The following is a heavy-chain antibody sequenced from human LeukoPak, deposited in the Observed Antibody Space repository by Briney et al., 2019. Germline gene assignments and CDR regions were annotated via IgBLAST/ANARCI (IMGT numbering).Heavy chain of an antibody. CDR1: GDSISSYD. CDR3: ARHGGTFDP. J-gene: IGHJ5*02. V-gene: IGHV4-59*01. D-gene: IGHD1-1*01. CDR2: AYHSGIT. Sequence: PSETLSLTCTVSGDSISSYDWSWIRQPRGKGLEWIGYAYHSGITNYNPSLKSRVTISVDTSESQFSLRLSSVTAADTAIYYCARHGGTFDPWGQGILVTVSS.